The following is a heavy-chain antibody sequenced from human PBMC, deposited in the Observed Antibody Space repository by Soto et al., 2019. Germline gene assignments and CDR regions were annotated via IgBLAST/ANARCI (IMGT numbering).Heavy chain of an antibody. CDR1: GFAFSSYG. Sequence: QGQLVESGGGVVQPGRSLRLSCAASGFAFSSYGMHWVRQAPGKGLEWVALISYDVSNRYYADSVKGRFTISRDNSKNTLYLQMNSRRTEDTAVYYCAKDLGHGGRGAFDIWGQGTMVTVSS. CDR2: ISYDVSNR. CDR3: AKDLGHGGRGAFDI. V-gene: IGHV3-30*18. J-gene: IGHJ3*02. D-gene: IGHD7-27*01.